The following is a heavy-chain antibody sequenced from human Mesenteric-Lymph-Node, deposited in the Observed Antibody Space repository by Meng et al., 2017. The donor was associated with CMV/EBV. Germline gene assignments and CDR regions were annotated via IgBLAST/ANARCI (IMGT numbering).Heavy chain of an antibody. V-gene: IGHV1-2*02. J-gene: IGHJ6*02. Sequence: ASVKVSCKASGYTFTGYYMHWVRQAPGQGLEWMGWINPNSGGTNYAQKFQGRVTMTRDTSISTAYMELSRLRSDDTAVYYCARDSTGVVPAAVYYYYYGIDVWGQGTTVTVSS. CDR3: ARDSTGVVPAAVYYYYYGIDV. CDR1: GYTFTGYY. CDR2: INPNSGGT. D-gene: IGHD2-2*01.